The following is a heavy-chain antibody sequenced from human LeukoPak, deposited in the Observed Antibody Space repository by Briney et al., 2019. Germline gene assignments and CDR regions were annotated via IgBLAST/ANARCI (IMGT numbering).Heavy chain of an antibody. J-gene: IGHJ4*02. CDR2: IYYSGST. CDR3: ASSGYDYYYFDY. V-gene: IGHV4-59*01. Sequence: PSETLSLTCTVSGGSISSYYWSWIRQPPGKGLEWIGYIYYSGSTNYNPSLKSRVTISIDTSKNQFSLKLSSVTAADTAVYYCASSGYDYYYFDYWGQGTLVTVSS. CDR1: GGSISSYY. D-gene: IGHD5-12*01.